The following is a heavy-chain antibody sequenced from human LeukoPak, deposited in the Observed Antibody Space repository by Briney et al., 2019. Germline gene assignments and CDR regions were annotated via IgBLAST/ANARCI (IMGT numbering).Heavy chain of an antibody. CDR2: IYYSEST. D-gene: IGHD3-9*01. Sequence: TARYCICYIYYSESTYYNPSLMTHITMSADTSKNQISLTLTSVTAAGAAVYYCARDLFDGCLDVWGKGTTVTVSS. CDR3: ARDLFDGCLDV. J-gene: IGHJ6*04. V-gene: IGHV4-31*01.